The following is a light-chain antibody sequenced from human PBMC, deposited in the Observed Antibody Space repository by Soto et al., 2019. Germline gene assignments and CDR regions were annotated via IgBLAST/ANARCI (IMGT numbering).Light chain of an antibody. CDR1: QSVSIF. V-gene: IGKV3-11*01. Sequence: EIVLTQSPATLSLSPGERATLSCRASQSVSIFLTWYQQKPGQAPRLLIYDASQRATGIPARFSGSGSGTDFTLTISSLEPEDFAVYYCQQYNIWPRTFGQGTRVDIK. CDR2: DAS. J-gene: IGKJ1*01. CDR3: QQYNIWPRT.